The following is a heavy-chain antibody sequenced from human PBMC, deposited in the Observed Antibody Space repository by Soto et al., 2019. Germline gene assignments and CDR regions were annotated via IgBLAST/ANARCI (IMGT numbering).Heavy chain of an antibody. D-gene: IGHD4-4*01. V-gene: IGHV4-34*01. CDR3: ARGITVTGPSSSFDY. Sequence: SETLSLTCAVYGGSFSGYYWSSIRQSPGKGLEWIGEINHSGSTNYNPTLKSRVAISVDTSKNQFSLTLSSVTAADTAVYYCARGITVTGPSSSFDYWGQGTLVTVSS. CDR1: GGSFSGYY. J-gene: IGHJ4*02. CDR2: INHSGST.